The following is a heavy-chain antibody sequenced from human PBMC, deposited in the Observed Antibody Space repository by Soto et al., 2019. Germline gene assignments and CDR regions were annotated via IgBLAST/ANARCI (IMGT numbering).Heavy chain of an antibody. J-gene: IGHJ4*02. CDR2: ISGSGGST. Sequence: GGSLRLSCAACGFTFSSYAMSWVRQAPGKGLEWVSAISGSGGSTYYADSVKGRFTISRDNSKNTLYLQMNSLRAEDTAVYYCAKGKRTHYYDSSGYSLLFDYWGQGTLVTVSS. CDR3: AKGKRTHYYDSSGYSLLFDY. D-gene: IGHD3-22*01. CDR1: GFTFSSYA. V-gene: IGHV3-23*01.